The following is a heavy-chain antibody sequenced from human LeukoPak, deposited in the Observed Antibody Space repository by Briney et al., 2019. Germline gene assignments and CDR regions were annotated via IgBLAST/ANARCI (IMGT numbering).Heavy chain of an antibody. V-gene: IGHV5-51*01. J-gene: IGHJ4*02. D-gene: IGHD6-19*01. CDR2: IYPGDSDI. Sequence: GESLKISCKGSGYSFTSYWIGWVRQMPGKALEWMGIIYPGDSDIRYSPSFQGQVTISADKSINTAYLQWSSLKASDSAMYYCARGTGGIPVAAYFDYWGQGTLVTVSS. CDR3: ARGTGGIPVAAYFDY. CDR1: GYSFTSYW.